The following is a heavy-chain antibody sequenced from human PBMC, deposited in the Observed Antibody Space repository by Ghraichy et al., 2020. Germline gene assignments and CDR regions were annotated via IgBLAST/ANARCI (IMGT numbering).Heavy chain of an antibody. CDR2: IYSGGST. Sequence: GESLNISCAASGFTVSSNYMSWVRQAPGKGLEWVSVIYSGGSTYYADSVKGRFTISRDNSKNTLYLQMNSLRAEDTAVYYCARNGVPLNTVSYYYYYGMDVWGQGTTVTVSS. D-gene: IGHD4-11*01. V-gene: IGHV3-66*02. CDR3: ARNGVPLNTVSYYYYYGMDV. CDR1: GFTVSSNY. J-gene: IGHJ6*02.